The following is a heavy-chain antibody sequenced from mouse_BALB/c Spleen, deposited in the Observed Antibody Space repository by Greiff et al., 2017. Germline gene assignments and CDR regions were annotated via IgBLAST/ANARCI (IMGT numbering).Heavy chain of an antibody. Sequence: VQLQQSGTVLARPGASVKMSCKASGYTFTSYWMHWVKQRPGQGLEWIGAIYPGNSDTSYNQKFKGKAKLTAVTSTSTAYMELSSLTNEDSAVYYCTRKGDYYGSSWYFDVWGAGTTVTVSS. CDR1: GYTFTSYW. V-gene: IGHV1-5*01. CDR2: IYPGNSDT. J-gene: IGHJ1*01. CDR3: TRKGDYYGSSWYFDV. D-gene: IGHD1-1*01.